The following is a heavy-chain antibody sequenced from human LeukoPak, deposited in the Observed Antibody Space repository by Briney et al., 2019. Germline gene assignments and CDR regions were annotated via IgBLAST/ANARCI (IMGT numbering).Heavy chain of an antibody. CDR3: ARDLGYCSSTSCYNFDY. Sequence: SQTLSLTCTVSGGSISSGGYYWSWIRQPPGKGLEWIGYIYHSGSTYYNPSLKSRVTISVDRSKNQFSLRLSSVTAADTAVYYCARDLGYCSSTSCYNFDYWGQGTLVTVSS. D-gene: IGHD2-2*02. V-gene: IGHV4-30-2*01. CDR2: IYHSGST. CDR1: GGSISSGGYY. J-gene: IGHJ4*02.